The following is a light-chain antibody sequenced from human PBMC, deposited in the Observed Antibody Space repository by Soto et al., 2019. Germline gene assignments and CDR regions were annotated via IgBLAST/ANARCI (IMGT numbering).Light chain of an antibody. J-gene: IGKJ1*01. CDR1: QSLSSW. CDR3: QQYNTYYPT. V-gene: IGKV1-5*01. CDR2: DAS. Sequence: DIQMTQSPTTLSASIGDRVTITCRASQSLSSWLAWYQQKTGKAPKLLIYDASKLESGVPSRFSGSGSGTEFSLAISSLHPDDFATYYCQQYNTYYPTFGQGTKVEIK.